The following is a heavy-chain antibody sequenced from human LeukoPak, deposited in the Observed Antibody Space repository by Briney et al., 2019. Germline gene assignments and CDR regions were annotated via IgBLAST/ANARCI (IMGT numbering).Heavy chain of an antibody. Sequence: SETLSLICTVAGGSISSSSYYWSCIRQPPGKELEWIGSIYYSGSTYYNLSLKSRVTISVDTSKNQFSLKLSSVTAADTAVYYCAIPDGYNRYWYFDLWGRGTLVTVSS. V-gene: IGHV4-39*01. CDR1: GGSISSSSYY. CDR2: IYYSGST. CDR3: AIPDGYNRYWYFDL. D-gene: IGHD5-24*01. J-gene: IGHJ2*01.